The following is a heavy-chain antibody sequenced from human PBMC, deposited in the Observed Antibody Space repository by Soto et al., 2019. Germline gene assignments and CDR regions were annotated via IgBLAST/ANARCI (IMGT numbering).Heavy chain of an antibody. J-gene: IGHJ4*02. CDR2: ISGSGGST. CDR1: GFTFSSYA. V-gene: IGHV3-23*01. D-gene: IGHD2-15*01. CDR3: AKDSSYCSGGSCNSYYFGY. Sequence: PGGSLRLSCAASGFTFSSYAMSWVRQAPGKGLEWVSAISGSGGSTYYADSVKGRFTISRDNSKNTLYLQMNSLRAEDTAVYYCAKDSSYCSGGSCNSYYFGYWGQGTLVTVSS.